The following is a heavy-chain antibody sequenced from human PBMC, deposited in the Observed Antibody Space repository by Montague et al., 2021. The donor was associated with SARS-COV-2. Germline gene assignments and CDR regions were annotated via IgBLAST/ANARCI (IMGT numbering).Heavy chain of an antibody. CDR1: GFTFSSYG. Sequence: SLRLSCAASGFTFSSYGMHWVRQAPGKGLEWVAVIWYDVSNKYXXXSXXXRFXISRDNSKNTLYLQMNSLRAEDTAVSYCARGVYYYDSSGYYYGRYYYYGMDVWGQGTTVTVSS. D-gene: IGHD3-22*01. J-gene: IGHJ6*02. CDR2: IWYDVSNK. CDR3: ARGVYYYDSSGYYYGRYYYYGMDV. V-gene: IGHV3-33*01.